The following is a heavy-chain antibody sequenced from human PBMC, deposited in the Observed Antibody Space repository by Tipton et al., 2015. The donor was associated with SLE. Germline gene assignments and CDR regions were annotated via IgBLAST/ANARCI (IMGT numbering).Heavy chain of an antibody. J-gene: IGHJ4*02. CDR2: IHYSGTT. Sequence: TLSLTCTVSGGSMTSDSYYWSWIRQHPGKGLEWIGYIHYSGTTYYNPSLRSRLVISVDTSKKHFSLQLRSVTAADTALYYCASLERYSGYDWHLDYWGQGTLVTVSS. D-gene: IGHD5-12*01. CDR3: ASLERYSGYDWHLDY. V-gene: IGHV4-31*03. CDR1: GGSMTSDSYY.